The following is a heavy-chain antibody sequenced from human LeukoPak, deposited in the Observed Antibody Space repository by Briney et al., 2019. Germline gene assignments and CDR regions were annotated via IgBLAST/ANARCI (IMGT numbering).Heavy chain of an antibody. V-gene: IGHV3-48*01. Sequence: GGSLRLSCAASGFTISSYSMNWVRQAPGKGLEWVSYISSSSSTIYYADSVKGRFSISRDNSKNTVYLQMNSLRAEDTAIYYCAKPHDSGWWMFDYWGQGTLVTVSS. CDR2: ISSSSSTI. CDR1: GFTISSYS. D-gene: IGHD6-13*01. CDR3: AKPHDSGWWMFDY. J-gene: IGHJ4*02.